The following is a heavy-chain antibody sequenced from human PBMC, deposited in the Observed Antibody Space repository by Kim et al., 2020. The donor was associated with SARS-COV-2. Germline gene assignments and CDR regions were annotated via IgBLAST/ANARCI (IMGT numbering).Heavy chain of an antibody. Sequence: GGSLRLSCAASGFTFSSYSMNWVRQAPGKGLEWVSSISSSSSYIYYADSVKGRFTISRDNAKNSLYLQMNSLRAEDTAVYYCARDPRAANYDILTGYRDYWGQGTLVTVSS. CDR2: ISSSSSYI. CDR1: GFTFSSYS. CDR3: ARDPRAANYDILTGYRDY. V-gene: IGHV3-21*01. J-gene: IGHJ4*02. D-gene: IGHD3-9*01.